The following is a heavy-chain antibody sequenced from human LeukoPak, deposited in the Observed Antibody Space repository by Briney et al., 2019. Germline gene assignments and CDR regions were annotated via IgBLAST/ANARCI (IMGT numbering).Heavy chain of an antibody. D-gene: IGHD2-15*01. Sequence: SETLSLTCAVYGGSFSNYYWSWIRQPPGKGLEWIGEINYSGTTNYNPSLKSRVTISVDTSKNQFSLNLSSVTAADTAVYYCNGYCSGGSCYGGMDAWGQGTTVSVSS. CDR2: INYSGTT. CDR1: GGSFSNYY. V-gene: IGHV4-34*01. CDR3: NGYCSGGSCYGGMDA. J-gene: IGHJ6*02.